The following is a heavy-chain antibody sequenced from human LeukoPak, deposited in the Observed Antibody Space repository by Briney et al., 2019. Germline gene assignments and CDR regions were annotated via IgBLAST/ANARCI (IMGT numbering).Heavy chain of an antibody. D-gene: IGHD6-19*01. CDR1: GGSISSYY. Sequence: SETLSLTCTVSGGSISSYYWSWIRQPPGKGLEWIGYIYYSGSTNYNPSLNNRVNISVDTSKNQFSLKLSSVTAADTAVYYCARRLVGWHGFDICGQGTMVTVSS. CDR3: ARRLVGWHGFDI. J-gene: IGHJ3*02. CDR2: IYYSGST. V-gene: IGHV4-59*08.